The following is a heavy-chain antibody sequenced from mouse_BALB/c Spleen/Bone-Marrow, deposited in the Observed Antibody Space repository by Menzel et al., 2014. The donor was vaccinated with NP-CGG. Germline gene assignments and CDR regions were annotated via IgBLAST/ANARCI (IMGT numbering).Heavy chain of an antibody. CDR3: ARLCGNYLFYAMDY. V-gene: IGHV14-3*02. D-gene: IGHD2-1*01. J-gene: IGHJ4*01. CDR2: IDPANGNT. CDR1: GFNIKDTY. Sequence: VQLKQSGAELVKLGASVKLSCTASGFNIKDTYMHWVKQRPEQGLEWIGRIDPANGNTKYDPKFQGKATITADTSSNTAYLQLSSLTAEDTAVYYCARLCGNYLFYAMDYWGQGTSVTVSS.